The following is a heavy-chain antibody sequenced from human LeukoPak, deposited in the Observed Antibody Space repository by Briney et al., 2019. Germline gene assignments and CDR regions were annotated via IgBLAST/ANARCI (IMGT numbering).Heavy chain of an antibody. CDR3: AREGQLQDFDY. CDR2: ISGSGTYM. CDR1: EFTFNSYS. J-gene: IGHJ4*02. D-gene: IGHD5-24*01. V-gene: IGHV3-21*01. Sequence: GGSLRLSCAASEFTFNSYSMKWVRQAPGKGLEWVSSISGSGTYMYYADSVKGRFTISRDNAKNSLFLQMNSLRVEDTAVYYCAREGQLQDFDYWGQGTLVTVSS.